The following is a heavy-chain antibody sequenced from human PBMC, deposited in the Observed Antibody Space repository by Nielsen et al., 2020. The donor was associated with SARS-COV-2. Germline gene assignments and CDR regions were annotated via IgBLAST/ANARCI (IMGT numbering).Heavy chain of an antibody. CDR1: GFTFSNYW. Sequence: GGSLRLSCAASGFTFSNYWMHWVRQAPGKGLVWVSRISTDGSSTSYADSVKGRFTISRDNAKNTLYLQMNSLGAEDTAVYYCARGGPRANWGDYWGQGTPVTVSS. CDR3: ARGGPRANWGDY. J-gene: IGHJ4*02. CDR2: ISTDGSST. V-gene: IGHV3-74*01. D-gene: IGHD7-27*01.